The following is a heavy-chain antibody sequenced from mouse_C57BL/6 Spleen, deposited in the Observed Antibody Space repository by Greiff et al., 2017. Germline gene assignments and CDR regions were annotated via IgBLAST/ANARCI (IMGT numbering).Heavy chain of an antibody. V-gene: IGHV6-3*01. Sequence: EVKLVESGGGLVQPGGSMKLSCVASGFTFSNYWMNWVRQSPEKGLEWVAQIRLKSDNYATHYAESVKGRFTISRDDSKSSVYLQMNDLRSEDTGIYYCTGGVYYYGSSPDYWGQGTTLTVSS. CDR2: IRLKSDNYAT. J-gene: IGHJ2*01. CDR1: GFTFSNYW. CDR3: TGGVYYYGSSPDY. D-gene: IGHD1-1*01.